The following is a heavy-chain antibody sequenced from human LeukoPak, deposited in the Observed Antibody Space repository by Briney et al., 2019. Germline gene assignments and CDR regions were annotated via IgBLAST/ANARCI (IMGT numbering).Heavy chain of an antibody. CDR3: ARVLGWLQTD. V-gene: IGHV4-39*07. J-gene: IGHJ4*02. CDR1: GGSISSSSYD. CDR2: IYYSGST. Sequence: SETRSLTCTVSGGSISSSSYDWGWIRQPPGKGLEWIGSIYYSGSTYYNPSLKSRVTISVDTSKNQFSLKLSSVTAADTAVYYCARVLGWLQTDWGQGTLVTVSS. D-gene: IGHD5-24*01.